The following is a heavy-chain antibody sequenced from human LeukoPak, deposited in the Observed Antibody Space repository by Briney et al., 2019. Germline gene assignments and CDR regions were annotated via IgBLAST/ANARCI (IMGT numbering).Heavy chain of an antibody. CDR2: IYYSGST. CDR1: GGSISSSSYY. CDR3: ARHTTHGDYNPNDY. D-gene: IGHD3-16*01. V-gene: IGHV4-39*01. J-gene: IGHJ4*02. Sequence: SETLSLTCTVSGGSISSSSYYWGWIRQPPGKGLEWIGSIYYSGSTDSNPSLKSRVTISVDTSKNQFSLKLSSVTAADTAVYYCARHTTHGDYNPNDYWGQGTLVTVSS.